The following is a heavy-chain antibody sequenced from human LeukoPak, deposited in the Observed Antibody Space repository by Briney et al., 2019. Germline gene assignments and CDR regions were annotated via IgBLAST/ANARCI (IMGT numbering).Heavy chain of an antibody. Sequence: ASVKVSCKVSGYTLTELSMHWVRQAPGKGLEWMGGVDPEDGETVYAQKFQGRVTMTEDTSTDTAYMELSSLRSDDTAVYYCARAPNNWNDLIVGYWGQGTLVTVSS. D-gene: IGHD1-1*01. V-gene: IGHV1-24*01. CDR3: ARAPNNWNDLIVGY. CDR2: VDPEDGET. J-gene: IGHJ4*02. CDR1: GYTLTELS.